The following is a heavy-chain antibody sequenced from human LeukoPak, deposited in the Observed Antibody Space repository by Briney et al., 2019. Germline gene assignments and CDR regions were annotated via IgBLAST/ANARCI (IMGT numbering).Heavy chain of an antibody. V-gene: IGHV1-69*13. CDR1: GCTFSSYA. CDR3: ARARIVVVPASKFAFDI. CDR2: IIPIFCTE. D-gene: IGHD2-2*01. Sequence: SVKVACQACGCTFSSYAISWVRQAPGQGLEWMGGIIPIFCTENYAQKFQGRVTITADESTSTAYMEPGHLGTEDTAVYYCARARIVVVPASKFAFDIWGQGTMVTVSS. J-gene: IGHJ3*02.